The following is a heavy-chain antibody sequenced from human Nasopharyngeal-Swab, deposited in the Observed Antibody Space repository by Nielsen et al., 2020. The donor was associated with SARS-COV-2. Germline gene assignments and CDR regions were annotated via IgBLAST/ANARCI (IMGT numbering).Heavy chain of an antibody. V-gene: IGHV3-21*01. CDR1: GFTFSGYS. CDR2: ISSSSSYI. J-gene: IGHJ6*02. D-gene: IGHD3-9*01. CDR3: ARSSIYYDILTGYYTAYYGMDV. Sequence: GESLKISCAASGFTFSGYSMNWVRQAPGKGLEWVSSISSSSSYIYYADSVKGRFTISRDNAKNSLYLQMNSLRAEDTAVYYCARSSIYYDILTGYYTAYYGMDVWGQGTTVTVSS.